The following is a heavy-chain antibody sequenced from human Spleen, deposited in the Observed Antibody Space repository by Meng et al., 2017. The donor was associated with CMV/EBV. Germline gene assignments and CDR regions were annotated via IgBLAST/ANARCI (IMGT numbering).Heavy chain of an antibody. V-gene: IGHV6-1*01. Sequence: ISGDSVSSNSASWNWIRQYPSRGLEWLGRIYYRSKWYNDYAESLKSRITINPDTSKNQFSLQLNSVTPEDTAIYFCAREGGGADCAYWGQGTLVTVSS. CDR1: GDSVSSNSAS. CDR2: IYYRSKWYN. J-gene: IGHJ4*02. D-gene: IGHD2-21*01. CDR3: AREGGGADCAY.